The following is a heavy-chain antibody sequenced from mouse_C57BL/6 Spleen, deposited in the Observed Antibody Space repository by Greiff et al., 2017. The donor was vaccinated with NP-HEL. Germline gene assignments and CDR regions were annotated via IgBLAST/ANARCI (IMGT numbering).Heavy chain of an antibody. J-gene: IGHJ4*01. CDR1: GYTFTSYG. D-gene: IGHD1-1*01. Sequence: VQLQQSGAELARPGASVKLSCKASGYTFTSYGISWVKQRTGQGLEWIGEIYPRSGNTYYNEKFKGKATLTADKSSSTAYMELRSLTSEDSAVYFCARSGYSITTGDYWGQGTSVTVSS. CDR3: ARSGYSITTGDY. CDR2: IYPRSGNT. V-gene: IGHV1-81*01.